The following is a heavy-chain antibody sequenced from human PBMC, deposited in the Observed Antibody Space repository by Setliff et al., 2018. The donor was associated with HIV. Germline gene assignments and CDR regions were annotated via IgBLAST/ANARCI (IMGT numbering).Heavy chain of an antibody. D-gene: IGHD2-15*01. V-gene: IGHV4-4*07. CDR3: ALTGHRLLRGYMDV. CDR1: GGSMSPYY. J-gene: IGHJ6*03. CDR2: LYVSGDT. Sequence: SETLSLTCSVSGGSMSPYYWTWVRQPAGKGLEWIGRLYVSGDTNYNPSLKSRVTMSLDTSKKHFSLNLKSVTAADTAVYYCALTGHRLLRGYMDVWGKGTTVTVSS.